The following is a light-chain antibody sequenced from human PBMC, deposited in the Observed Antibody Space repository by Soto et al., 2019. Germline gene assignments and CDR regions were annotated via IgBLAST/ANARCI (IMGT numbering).Light chain of an antibody. CDR2: EVS. V-gene: IGLV2-14*01. Sequence: QSALTQPASVSGSPGQSITISCTGTSSDVGGYHYVSWYQQHPGKAPKLMTYEVSNRPSGVSNRFSGSKSDNTASLTISGLQAEDEGDYYCSSFTISNTVVFGGGTKLTVL. CDR1: SSDVGGYHY. CDR3: SSFTISNTVV. J-gene: IGLJ2*01.